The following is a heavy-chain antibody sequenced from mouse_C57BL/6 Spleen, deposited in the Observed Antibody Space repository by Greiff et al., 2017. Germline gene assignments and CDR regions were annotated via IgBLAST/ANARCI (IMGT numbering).Heavy chain of an antibody. CDR1: GYTFTSYW. V-gene: IGHV1-64*01. CDR3: ARSAITTVVAEDAMDY. CDR2: IHPNSGST. J-gene: IGHJ4*01. D-gene: IGHD1-1*01. Sequence: QVQLQQPGAELVKPGASVKLSCKASGYTFTSYWMHWVKQRPGQGLEWIGMIHPNSGSTNYNEKFKSKATLTVDKSSSTAYMQLSSLTSEDSAVYYCARSAITTVVAEDAMDYWGQGTSVTVSS.